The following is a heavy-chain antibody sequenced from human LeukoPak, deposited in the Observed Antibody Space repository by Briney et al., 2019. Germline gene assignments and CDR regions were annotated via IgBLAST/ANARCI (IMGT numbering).Heavy chain of an antibody. CDR2: IYYSGST. CDR1: GGPISSYY. CDR3: ARGIPKYYYGSGPLDY. J-gene: IGHJ4*02. V-gene: IGHV4-59*01. D-gene: IGHD3-10*01. Sequence: PSETLSLTCTVSGGPISSYYWSWIRQPPGKGLEWIGYIYYSGSTNYNPSLKSRVSISVDTSKNQLSLKLSSVTAADTAVYYCARGIPKYYYGSGPLDYWGQGTLVTVSS.